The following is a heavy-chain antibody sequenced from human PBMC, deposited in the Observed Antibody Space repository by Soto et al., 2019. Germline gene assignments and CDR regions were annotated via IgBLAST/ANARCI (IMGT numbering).Heavy chain of an antibody. D-gene: IGHD4-17*01. CDR2: IIPIFGTA. V-gene: IGHV1-69*13. Sequence: SVKVSCKASGGTFSSYAISWVRQAPGQGLEWMGGIIPIFGTANYAQKFQGRVTITADESTSTAYMELSSLRSEDTAVYYCARGTDYVGNWFDPWGQGTLVTVPS. J-gene: IGHJ5*02. CDR1: GGTFSSYA. CDR3: ARGTDYVGNWFDP.